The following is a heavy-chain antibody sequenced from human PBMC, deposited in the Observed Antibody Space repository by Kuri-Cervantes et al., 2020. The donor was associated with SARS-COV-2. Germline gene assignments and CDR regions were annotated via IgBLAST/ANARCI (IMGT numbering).Heavy chain of an antibody. CDR2: IYHSGST. Sequence: SETLSLTCAVSGYSISSGYYWGWIRQPPGKGPEWIGSIYHSGSTYYNPSLKSRVTISVDTSKNQFSLKLSSVTAADTAVYYCARPRYGDYDGAFDIWGQGTMVTVSS. D-gene: IGHD4-17*01. CDR1: GYSISSGYY. CDR3: ARPRYGDYDGAFDI. J-gene: IGHJ3*02. V-gene: IGHV4-38-2*01.